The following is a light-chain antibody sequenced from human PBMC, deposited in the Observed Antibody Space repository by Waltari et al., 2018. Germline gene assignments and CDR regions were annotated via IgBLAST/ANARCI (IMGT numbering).Light chain of an antibody. CDR1: SSDIGSYTY. Sequence: QSALTQPVSVSGSPGQSITISCPGTSSDIGSYTYVPWYQLHPGKAPKLRIYDVTKRPSGVSIRLPGSKSGNTASLTLSGLQAEDEADYYCSSYTTSSTLVFGGGTKLTVL. J-gene: IGLJ2*01. CDR2: DVT. CDR3: SSYTTSSTLV. V-gene: IGLV2-14*03.